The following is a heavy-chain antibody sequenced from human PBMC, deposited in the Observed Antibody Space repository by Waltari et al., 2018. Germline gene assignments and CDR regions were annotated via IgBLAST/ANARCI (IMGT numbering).Heavy chain of an antibody. J-gene: IGHJ4*02. CDR2: ISGDGNTI. Sequence: RLVESGGDLVRPWEPLRPPCATSGFNFKNYNMNWVRQAPGKGLEWLSYISGDGNTIYYADSVKGRFTVSRDNARDSVYLQVNSLRADDTALYFCARVWGRGYLDYWGQGTLVTVSS. CDR1: GFNFKNYN. D-gene: IGHD3-16*01. V-gene: IGHV3-48*01. CDR3: ARVWGRGYLDY.